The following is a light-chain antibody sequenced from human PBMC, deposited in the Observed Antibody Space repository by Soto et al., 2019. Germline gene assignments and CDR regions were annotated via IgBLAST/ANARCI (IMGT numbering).Light chain of an antibody. CDR1: SSEIGGYNY. J-gene: IGLJ1*01. CDR2: DVS. CDR3: SSYTSSSTLNV. Sequence: SVLAQPASVSGAPGQSITISCTGNSSEIGGYNYVSWYQQHPGKAPKLMIYDVSNRPSGVSNRFSGSKSGNTASLTISGLQAEDEADYYCSSYTSSSTLNVFGTGTKVTV. V-gene: IGLV2-14*01.